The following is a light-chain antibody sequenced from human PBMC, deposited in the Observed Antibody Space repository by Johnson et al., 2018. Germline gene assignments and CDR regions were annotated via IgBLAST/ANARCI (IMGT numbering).Light chain of an antibody. CDR1: SSNIGNNY. V-gene: IGLV1-51*02. Sequence: QSVLTQPPSVSAAPGQKVTISCSGSSSNIGNNYVSWYQQLPGTAPKLLIYENNKRPSGIPDRFSGSKSGTSATLGITGLQTGEEADYYCGTWDSSLSSGNVFVTGTKFTDL. CDR3: GTWDSSLSSGNV. J-gene: IGLJ1*01. CDR2: ENN.